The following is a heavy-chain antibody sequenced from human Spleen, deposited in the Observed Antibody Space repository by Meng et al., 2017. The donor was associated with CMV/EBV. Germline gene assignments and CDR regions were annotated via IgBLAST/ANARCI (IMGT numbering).Heavy chain of an antibody. CDR3: ARHCGGDCYFIVDAFDI. CDR1: GFTFSSYW. Sequence: GESLKISCAASGFTFSSYWMSWVRQAPGKGLEWVANIKQDGSEKYYVDSVKGRFTISRDNAKNSLYLQMNSLRAEDTAVYYCARHCGGDCYFIVDAFDIWGQGTMVTVSS. J-gene: IGHJ3*02. V-gene: IGHV3-7*01. D-gene: IGHD2-21*01. CDR2: IKQDGSEK.